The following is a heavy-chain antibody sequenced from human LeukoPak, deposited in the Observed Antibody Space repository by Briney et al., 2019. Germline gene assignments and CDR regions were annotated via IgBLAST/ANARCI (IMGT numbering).Heavy chain of an antibody. D-gene: IGHD3-22*01. CDR1: GFTFSSYA. CDR2: ISGSGGST. CDR3: AKRHDPLEYYYDSSGYRDY. J-gene: IGHJ4*02. Sequence: PGGSLRLSCAASGFTFSSYAMSWVRQAPGKGLEWVSAISGSGGSTYYADSVKGRFTISRDNSKNTLYLQMNSLRAEDTAVYYCAKRHDPLEYYYDSSGYRDYWGQGTLVTVSS. V-gene: IGHV3-23*01.